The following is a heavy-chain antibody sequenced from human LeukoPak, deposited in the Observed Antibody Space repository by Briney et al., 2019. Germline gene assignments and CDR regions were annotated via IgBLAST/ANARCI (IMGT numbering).Heavy chain of an antibody. CDR3: ARKDGDL. CDR2: IYTSGIT. V-gene: IGHV4-4*07. J-gene: IGHJ5*02. Sequence: SETLSLTCTVSGVSISAYYWTWIRQPAGKGLEWIGRIYTSGITNYNPSLESRLTMSLDTSKNQISLRLSSVTAADTAVYYCARKDGDLWGQGTLVTVSS. CDR1: GVSISAYY.